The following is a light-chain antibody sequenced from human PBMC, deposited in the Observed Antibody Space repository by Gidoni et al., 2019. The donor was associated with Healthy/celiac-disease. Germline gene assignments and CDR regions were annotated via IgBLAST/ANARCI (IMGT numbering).Light chain of an antibody. CDR3: QQYNNWPPVT. J-gene: IGKJ1*01. Sequence: EILLTQSPATLSVSPGERATLSCRASQSVSSNLAWYQQKPGQAPRLLIYGASTRAPGIPARFSGSGSGTEFTLTISSLQAEDFAVYYCQQYNNWPPVTFGQGTKVEIK. CDR2: GAS. V-gene: IGKV3-15*01. CDR1: QSVSSN.